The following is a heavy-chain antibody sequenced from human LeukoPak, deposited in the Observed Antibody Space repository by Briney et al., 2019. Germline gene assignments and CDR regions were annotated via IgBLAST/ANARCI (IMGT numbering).Heavy chain of an antibody. CDR1: GGTFSDYA. J-gene: IGHJ4*02. CDR2: INPNSGGT. D-gene: IGHD6-6*01. CDR3: ARVKSSSSPEFDS. V-gene: IGHV1-2*06. Sequence: GASVKVSCKASGGTFSDYAINWVRQAPGQGLEWMGRINPNSGGTNYAQKFQGTVTMTRDTSISTVYMELSRLKSDDTAVYYCARVKSSSSPEFDSWGQGTLVTVSS.